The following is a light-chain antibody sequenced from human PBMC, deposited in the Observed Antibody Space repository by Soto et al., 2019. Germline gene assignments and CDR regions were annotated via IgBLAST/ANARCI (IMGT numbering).Light chain of an antibody. CDR3: QQYNSYPWT. V-gene: IGKV1-5*03. Sequence: DIQMTQSPSTLSASVGDRVTITCRASQSISSWLAWYQQKPGKAPKVLIYRASTLESGVPSRFSGSGSGTEFTLTISSLQPDDFATYCCQQYNSYPWTFGQGTKVDMK. CDR1: QSISSW. J-gene: IGKJ1*01. CDR2: RAS.